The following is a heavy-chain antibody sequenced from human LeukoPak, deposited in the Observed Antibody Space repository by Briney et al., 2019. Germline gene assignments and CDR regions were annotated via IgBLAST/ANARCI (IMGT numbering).Heavy chain of an antibody. J-gene: IGHJ3*02. Sequence: SVKVSCKASGGTFSSYAISWVRQAPGQGLEWMGGIIPIFGTANYAQKFQGRVTITADESTSTAYMELSSLRSEDTAVHYCARVRGGSDDAFDIWGQGTMVTVSS. D-gene: IGHD2-15*01. CDR2: IIPIFGTA. CDR1: GGTFSSYA. CDR3: ARVRGGSDDAFDI. V-gene: IGHV1-69*13.